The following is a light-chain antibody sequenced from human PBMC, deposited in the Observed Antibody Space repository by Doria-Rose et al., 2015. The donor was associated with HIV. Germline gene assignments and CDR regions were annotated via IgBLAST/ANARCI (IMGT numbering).Light chain of an antibody. V-gene: IGKV3-20*01. J-gene: IGKJ5*01. CDR1: QRVKSSY. CDR2: DAS. CDR3: QQYGTSRGT. Sequence: TQSPGTLSLSPGERATLSCRASQRVKSSYSAWYQQYPGQAHRLLIYDASTRATGIPDRFSGSGSGTDFTLTISRLEPEDVAVYYCQQYGTSRGTFGQGTRLEIK.